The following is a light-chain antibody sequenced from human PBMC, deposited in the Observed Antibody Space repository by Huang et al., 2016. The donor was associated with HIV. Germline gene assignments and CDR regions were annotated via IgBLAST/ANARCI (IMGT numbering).Light chain of an antibody. CDR3: QQSHTLPHT. CDR1: HNIINF. CDR2: AAS. J-gene: IGKJ2*01. Sequence: DVELTQSPSSLSASVGDRITITCRASHNIINFLNWYQQIPGEAPRLLIYAASKLHSGVPSRVTGSGSGTDFALTISSLRPEDFVTYYCQQSHTLPHTFGQGTKLEI. V-gene: IGKV1-39*01.